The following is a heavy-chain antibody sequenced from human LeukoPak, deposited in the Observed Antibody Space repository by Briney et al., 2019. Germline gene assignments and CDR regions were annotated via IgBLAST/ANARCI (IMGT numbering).Heavy chain of an antibody. CDR1: GGSISSGDYY. CDR3: AKDLGEVILYYYGMDV. J-gene: IGHJ6*02. CDR2: IYYSGST. V-gene: IGHV4-30-4*01. D-gene: IGHD3-16*01. Sequence: SQTLSLTCTVSGGSISSGDYYWSWIRQPPGKGLEWIGYIYYSGSTYYNPSLKSRVTISVDTSKNQFSLKLSSVTAADTAVYYCAKDLGEVILYYYGMDVWGQGTTVTVSS.